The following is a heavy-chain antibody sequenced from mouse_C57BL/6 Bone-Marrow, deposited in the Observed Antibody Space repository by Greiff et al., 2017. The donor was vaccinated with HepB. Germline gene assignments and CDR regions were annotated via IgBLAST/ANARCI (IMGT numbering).Heavy chain of an antibody. CDR3: ARTTTVASYWYFDV. V-gene: IGHV2-2*01. D-gene: IGHD1-1*01. CDR1: GFSLTSYG. J-gene: IGHJ1*03. Sequence: VMLVESGPGLVQPSQSLSITCTVSGFSLTSYGVHWVRQSPGKGLEWLGVIWSGGSTDYNAAFISRLSISKDNSKSQVFFKMNSLQADDTAIYYCARTTTVASYWYFDVWGTGTTVTVSS. CDR2: IWSGGST.